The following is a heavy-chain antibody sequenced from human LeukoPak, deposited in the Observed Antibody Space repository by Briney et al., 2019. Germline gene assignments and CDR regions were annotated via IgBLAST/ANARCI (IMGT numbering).Heavy chain of an antibody. D-gene: IGHD3-10*01. Sequence: PSETLSLTCAVYGGSFSGYYWSWIRQPPGKGLEWIGEINHSGSTNYNPSLKSRVTISVDTSKNQFSLKLSSVTAADTAVYYCAREAYYGSGSYNVPWFDPWGQGTLVTVSS. CDR2: INHSGST. V-gene: IGHV4-34*01. CDR3: AREAYYGSGSYNVPWFDP. J-gene: IGHJ5*02. CDR1: GGSFSGYY.